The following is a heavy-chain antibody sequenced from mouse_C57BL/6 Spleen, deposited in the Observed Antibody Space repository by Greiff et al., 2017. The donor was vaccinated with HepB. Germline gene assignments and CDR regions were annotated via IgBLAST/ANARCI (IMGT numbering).Heavy chain of an antibody. J-gene: IGHJ4*01. Sequence: EVQVVESGGGLVKPGGSLKLSCAASGFTFSSYAMSWVRQTPEKRLEWVATISDGGSYTYYPDNVKGRFTISRDNAKNKLYLQMSHLKSEDTAMYYCAREAVYYAMDYWGQGTSVTVSS. CDR3: AREAVYYAMDY. CDR1: GFTFSSYA. V-gene: IGHV5-4*01. CDR2: ISDGGSYT.